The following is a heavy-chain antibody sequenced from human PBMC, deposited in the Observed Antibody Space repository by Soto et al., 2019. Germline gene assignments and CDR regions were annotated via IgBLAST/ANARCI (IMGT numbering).Heavy chain of an antibody. D-gene: IGHD6-19*01. V-gene: IGHV4-59*01. CDR3: ARVFSGGGDYYYYGMDL. CDR1: GGSINTYY. CDR2: IYYSGTT. Sequence: TSETLSLTCTVSGGSINTYYWSWIRQAPGKGLEWVGYIYYSGTTYYNPSLKSRISISIDKSKNQFSLKLSSVTAADTAVYYCARVFSGGGDYYYYGMDLWGQGSTVTVSS. J-gene: IGHJ6*02.